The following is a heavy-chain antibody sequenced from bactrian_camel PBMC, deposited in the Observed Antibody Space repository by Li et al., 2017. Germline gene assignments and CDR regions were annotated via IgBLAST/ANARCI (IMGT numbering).Heavy chain of an antibody. CDR1: GYSFSTCG. Sequence: HVQLVESGGGSVQAGGSLNLSCAVDGYSFSTCGMGWYRRALGKERELVSSIRLDGLIVYADSVKGRFPISRDGKYNSVNLEMNSLKTEDTAVYLCAADRLGRCSGAAFAPYDWGQGTQVTVS. J-gene: IGHJ4*01. CDR2: IRLDGLI. V-gene: IGHV3S53*01. CDR3: AADRLGRCSGAAFAPYD. D-gene: IGHD5*01.